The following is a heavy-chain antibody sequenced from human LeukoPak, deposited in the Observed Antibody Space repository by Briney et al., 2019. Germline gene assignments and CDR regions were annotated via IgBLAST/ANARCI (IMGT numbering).Heavy chain of an antibody. D-gene: IGHD6-6*01. Sequence: GRSLRLSCAASGFTFSSYAMHWVRQAPGKGLEWVAVISYDGSNKYYADSVKGRFTISRDNSKNTLYLQMNSLRSEDTAVYYCARGRPTAQLVRWHNWFDPWGQGTLVTVSS. CDR1: GFTFSSYA. CDR3: ARGRPTAQLVRWHNWFDP. CDR2: ISYDGSNK. J-gene: IGHJ5*02. V-gene: IGHV3-30*04.